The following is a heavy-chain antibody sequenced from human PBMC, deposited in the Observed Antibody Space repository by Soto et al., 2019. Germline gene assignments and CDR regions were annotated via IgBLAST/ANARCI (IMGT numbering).Heavy chain of an antibody. V-gene: IGHV3-21*01. CDR2: ISSSSSYI. Sequence: GPLRISCAPSGCTFSSYSMNWVGHAPWRWLESFSSISSSSSYIYYADSVKVRFTISRDNAKNSLYLQMNSLRAEDTAVYYCARDFITIVRAVIQAYYGMDVWGQGTTVTVSS. CDR3: ARDFITIVRAVIQAYYGMDV. CDR1: GCTFSSYS. J-gene: IGHJ6*01. D-gene: IGHD3-10*01.